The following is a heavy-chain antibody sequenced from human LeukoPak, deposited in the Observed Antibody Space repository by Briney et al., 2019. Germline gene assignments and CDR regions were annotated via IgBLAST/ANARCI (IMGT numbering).Heavy chain of an antibody. Sequence: GGSLRLSCAASGFAFSSYALSWVRQAPGKRPEWVSAISGSGGSTYYADSVKGRFTISRDNFRNTLYLQMNSLRAEDTAVYYCAKNNILTGYDLYYFDYWAREPWSPSPQ. D-gene: IGHD3-9*01. CDR1: GFAFSSYA. CDR2: ISGSGGST. V-gene: IGHV3-23*01. CDR3: AKNNILTGYDLYYFDY. J-gene: IGHJ4*02.